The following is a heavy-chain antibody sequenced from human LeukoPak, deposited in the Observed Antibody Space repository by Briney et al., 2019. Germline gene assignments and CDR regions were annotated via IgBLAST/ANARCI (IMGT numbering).Heavy chain of an antibody. Sequence: PSETLSLTCTVSGGSISSSSYYWGWIRQPPGKGLEWIGSIYHSGSTYYNPSLKSRVTISVDTSKIQFSLKLSSVTAADTAVYYCAKVVVVAANWFDPWGQGTLVTVSS. CDR1: GGSISSSSYY. CDR3: AKVVVVAANWFDP. V-gene: IGHV4-39*07. J-gene: IGHJ5*02. D-gene: IGHD2-15*01. CDR2: IYHSGST.